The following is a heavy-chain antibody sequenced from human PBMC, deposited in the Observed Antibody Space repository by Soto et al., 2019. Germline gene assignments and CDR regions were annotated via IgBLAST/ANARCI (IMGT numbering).Heavy chain of an antibody. V-gene: IGHV3-49*03. CDR2: IRSNGYGGTS. CDR1: GFTFGVYA. CDR3: GRGKPKYRATFDY. D-gene: IGHD5-12*01. J-gene: IGHJ4*02. Sequence: EVQLVESGGGLVQPGRSLRLSCTSSGFTFGVYAVNWFRQAPGKGLEWIGFIRSNGYGGTSEYAASVKGRFTISRDDAKSTAYLQVNSLKTEDTALYLCGRGKPKYRATFDYWGLGTLVTVSS.